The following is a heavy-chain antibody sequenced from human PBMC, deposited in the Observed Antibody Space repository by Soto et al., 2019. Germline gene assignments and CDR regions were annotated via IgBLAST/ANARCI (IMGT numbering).Heavy chain of an antibody. D-gene: IGHD3-3*01. Sequence: PSETLSPTCPVSGGSISSGDYYWSWIRQPPGKGLEWIGYRYYRGSTYYNPSLKSRLTITVDTSKNQFSLKLSSVTAADTAVYYCASFAGITIFGVVINDHYYYGMDVWGQGTTVTVSS. CDR2: RYYRGST. V-gene: IGHV4-30-4*08. CDR3: ASFAGITIFGVVINDHYYYGMDV. CDR1: GGSISSGDYY. J-gene: IGHJ6*02.